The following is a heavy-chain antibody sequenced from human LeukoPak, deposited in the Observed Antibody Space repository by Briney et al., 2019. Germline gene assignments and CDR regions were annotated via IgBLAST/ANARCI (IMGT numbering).Heavy chain of an antibody. CDR2: IYYSGST. CDR3: ARRGWFGDLSGWFDP. D-gene: IGHD3-10*01. V-gene: IGHV4-59*08. J-gene: IGHJ5*02. Sequence: SETLSLTCTVSGGSISSYYWSWIRQPPGKGLEWIGYIYYSGSTNYNPSLMSRVTISVDTSKNQFSLKLSSVTAADTAVYYCARRGWFGDLSGWFDPWGQGTLVTVSS. CDR1: GGSISSYY.